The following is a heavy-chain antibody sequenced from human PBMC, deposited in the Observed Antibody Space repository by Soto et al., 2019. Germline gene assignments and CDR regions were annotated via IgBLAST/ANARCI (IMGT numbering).Heavy chain of an antibody. J-gene: IGHJ3*02. Sequence: QLQLQESGPGLVKPSETLSLTCTVSGGSISSSSYYWGWIRQPPGKGLEWIGSIYYSGSTYYNPSLKSRVTISVDTSKNQFSLKLSSVTAADTAVYYCARQNQLTAFDIWGQGTMVTVSS. D-gene: IGHD1-1*01. CDR3: ARQNQLTAFDI. CDR2: IYYSGST. CDR1: GGSISSSSYY. V-gene: IGHV4-39*01.